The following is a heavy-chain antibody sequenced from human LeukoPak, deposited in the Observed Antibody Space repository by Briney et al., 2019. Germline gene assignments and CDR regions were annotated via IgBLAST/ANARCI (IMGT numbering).Heavy chain of an antibody. J-gene: IGHJ6*02. CDR2: ISNSGSTV. Sequence: PGGSLRLSCAASGFTFSDYYMTWLRQAPGKGLEWLSYISNSGSTVFYADSVKGRFTVSRDNAKRSLYLQIESLRDDDTAVYHCALGTINKDYYFGMDVWGQGTTVPVSS. D-gene: IGHD2-8*01. V-gene: IGHV3-11*01. CDR1: GFTFSDYY. CDR3: ALGTINKDYYFGMDV.